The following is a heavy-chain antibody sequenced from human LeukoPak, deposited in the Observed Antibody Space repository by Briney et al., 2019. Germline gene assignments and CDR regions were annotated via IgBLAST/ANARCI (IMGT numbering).Heavy chain of an antibody. CDR2: IYYSGST. D-gene: IGHD5-18*01. CDR3: ARHSDSYGSERYHDAFDI. V-gene: IGHV4-59*08. Sequence: PSETLSLTCTVSGGSISSYYWSWIRQPPGKGLEWIGYIYYSGSTNYNPSLKSRVTISVDTSKNQFSLKLSSVTAADTAVYYCARHSDSYGSERYHDAFDIWGQGTMVTVSS. CDR1: GGSISSYY. J-gene: IGHJ3*02.